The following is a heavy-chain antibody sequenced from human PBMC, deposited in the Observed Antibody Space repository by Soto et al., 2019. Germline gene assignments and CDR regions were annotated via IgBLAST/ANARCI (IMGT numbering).Heavy chain of an antibody. CDR1: VYTFTSYY. Sequence: SVKVSCKSSVYTFTSYYMHWVRQAPGQGLEWMGWINPNSGGTNYAQKFHGRFTMTRDTSISTAYMELRRLRSDDTAVYYCARYSSSWYIGWFDPWGQGTLVTVSS. D-gene: IGHD6-13*01. J-gene: IGHJ5*02. CDR2: INPNSGGT. CDR3: ARYSSSWYIGWFDP. V-gene: IGHV1-2*02.